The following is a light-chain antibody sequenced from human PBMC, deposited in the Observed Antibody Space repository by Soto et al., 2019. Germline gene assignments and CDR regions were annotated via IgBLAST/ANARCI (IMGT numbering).Light chain of an antibody. J-gene: IGKJ1*01. CDR3: QNYNGAPWT. V-gene: IGKV1-27*01. CDR2: AAS. Sequence: DIQMTQSPCSLSASVGDRVTVTCRASQGISTYLVWYQQKPGTVPKLLIFAASTLQSGVPSRFSGSGSGTDFTLPISSLQPEDVATYYCQNYNGAPWTFGQGTKVEIK. CDR1: QGISTY.